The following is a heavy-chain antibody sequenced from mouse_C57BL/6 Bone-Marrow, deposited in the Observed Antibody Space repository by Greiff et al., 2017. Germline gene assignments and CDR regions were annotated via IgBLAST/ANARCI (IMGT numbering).Heavy chain of an antibody. V-gene: IGHV5-6*01. CDR1: GFTFSSYG. J-gene: IGHJ4*01. CDR3: ERHGNYVPYYAMDY. Sequence: EVQVVESGGDLVKPGGSLKLSCAASGFTFSSYGMSWVRQTPDKRLEWVATISSGGSYTYYPDSVKGRFTISRDNAKNTLYLQMSSLKSEDTAMYYCERHGNYVPYYAMDYWGQGTAVTVSS. D-gene: IGHD1-1*01. CDR2: ISSGGSYT.